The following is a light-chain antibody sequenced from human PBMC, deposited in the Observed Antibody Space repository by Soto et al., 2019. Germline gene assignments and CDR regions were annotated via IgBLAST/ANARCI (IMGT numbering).Light chain of an antibody. V-gene: IGKV1-5*01. CDR2: DAS. CDR1: ESIRTW. J-gene: IGKJ1*01. CDR3: QQYNNYPRT. Sequence: DIQMTQSPSTLSASIGDRVTITCRASESIRTWLAWYQHNPGKAPKFLIYDASSLESGVPSRFSGSGSGTEFTLTSSNLQPDDFATYFCQQYNNYPRTVGQGTKVEIK.